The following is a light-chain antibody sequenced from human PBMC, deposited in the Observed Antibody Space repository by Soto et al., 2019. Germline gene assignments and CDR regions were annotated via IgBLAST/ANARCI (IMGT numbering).Light chain of an antibody. Sequence: DIQMTQSPCTLSASLGDRVTITCRASKNINTWVAWYQQKPGKAPKLLIYDASSLESGVPSRFSDSGSGTEFTLTISSLQPDDFATYYCQQYNSYSLTFGQGTKVDIK. V-gene: IGKV1-5*01. CDR1: KNINTW. J-gene: IGKJ1*01. CDR2: DAS. CDR3: QQYNSYSLT.